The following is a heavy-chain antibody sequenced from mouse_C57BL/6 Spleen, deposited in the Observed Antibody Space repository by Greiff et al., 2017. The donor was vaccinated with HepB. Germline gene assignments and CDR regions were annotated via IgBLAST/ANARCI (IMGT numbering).Heavy chain of an antibody. J-gene: IGHJ2*01. CDR3: TTRPTVGDY. CDR1: GFNIKDDY. CDR2: IDPENGDT. Sequence: VQLQQSGAELVRPGASVKLSCTASGFNIKDDYMHWVKQRPEQGLEWIGWIDPENGDTEYASKFQGKATITADTSSNTAYLQLSSLTSEDTAVYYCTTRPTVGDYWGQGTTLTVSS. D-gene: IGHD1-1*01. V-gene: IGHV14-4*01.